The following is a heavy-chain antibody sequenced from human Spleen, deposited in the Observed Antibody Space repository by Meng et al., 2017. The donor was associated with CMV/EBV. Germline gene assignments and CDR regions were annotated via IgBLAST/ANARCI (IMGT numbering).Heavy chain of an antibody. Sequence: SGFAVDAYGMSWVRQAPGKGLEWVSGINWNGGSTGYADSVKGRFTISRDNAKNSLYLQMNSLRAEDTALYYCARDGVIVGAYGGFDPWGQGTLVTVSS. V-gene: IGHV3-20*03. CDR3: ARDGVIVGAYGGFDP. J-gene: IGHJ5*02. CDR1: GFAVDAYG. CDR2: INWNGGST. D-gene: IGHD1-26*01.